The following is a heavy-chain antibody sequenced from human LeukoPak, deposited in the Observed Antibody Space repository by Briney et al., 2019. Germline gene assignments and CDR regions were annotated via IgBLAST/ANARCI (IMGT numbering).Heavy chain of an antibody. V-gene: IGHV1-46*01. D-gene: IGHD6-13*01. CDR3: AREGGIITAAASAFDI. CDR1: GYTFTSYY. CDR2: INASGRRT. J-gene: IGHJ3*02. Sequence: GASVKVSCKASGYTFTSYYMHGVRQAPGQGREWMGIINASGRRTSYAQKFQGRVTMTRDMSTSTVYIELSSLRSEDTAVYYCAREGGIITAAASAFDIWGQGTMVTVSS.